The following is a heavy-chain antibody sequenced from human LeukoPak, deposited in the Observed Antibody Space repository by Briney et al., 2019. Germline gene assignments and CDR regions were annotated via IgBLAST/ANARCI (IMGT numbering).Heavy chain of an antibody. CDR1: GYTLTELS. V-gene: IGHV1-24*01. CDR3: ATAKRSFGELLYSGY. J-gene: IGHJ4*02. D-gene: IGHD3-10*01. CDR2: FDPEDGET. Sequence: ASVKVSCKVSGYTLTELSMHWVRQAPGKGLEWMGGFDPEDGETIYAQKFQGRVTMTEDTSTDTAYMELSSLRSEDTAVYYCATAKRSFGELLYSGYWGQGTLVTVSS.